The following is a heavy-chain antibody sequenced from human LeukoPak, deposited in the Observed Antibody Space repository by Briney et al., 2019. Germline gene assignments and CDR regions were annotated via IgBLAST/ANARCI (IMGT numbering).Heavy chain of an antibody. CDR2: IYSGGST. V-gene: IGHV3-53*01. D-gene: IGHD2-21*02. CDR3: AKVKAYCGGDCYNYYYYGMDV. Sequence: PGGSLRLSCAASGFTVSSNYMSWVRQAPGKGLEWVSVIYSGGSTYYADSVKGRFTISRDNSKNTLYLQMNSLRAEDTAVYYCAKVKAYCGGDCYNYYYYGMDVWGQGTTVTVSS. CDR1: GFTVSSNY. J-gene: IGHJ6*02.